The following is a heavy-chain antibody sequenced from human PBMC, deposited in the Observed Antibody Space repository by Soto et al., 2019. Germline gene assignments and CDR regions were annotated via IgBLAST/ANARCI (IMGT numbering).Heavy chain of an antibody. CDR1: GGSVRSGDYY. CDR3: ARGFELVPAPPNWFAP. Sequence: SETLSLTCTVSGGSVRSGDYYWSWIRQPPGKGLELIGYIYYSGSTYYNPSLKSRVTMSVDTSKNQFSLKLTSVTAADTAVYYCARGFELVPAPPNWFAPRARGTLDPVSS. J-gene: IGHJ5*02. V-gene: IGHV4-30-4*01. CDR2: IYYSGST. D-gene: IGHD2-2*01.